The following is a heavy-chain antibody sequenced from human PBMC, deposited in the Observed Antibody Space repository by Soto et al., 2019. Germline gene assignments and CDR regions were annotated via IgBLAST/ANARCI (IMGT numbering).Heavy chain of an antibody. Sequence: EVQLVESGGGLVQPGGSLRLSCAASGFTFSSYWMSWVRQAPGKGLEWVANIKQDGSEKYYVDSVKGRFTISRDNAKNSLYLQMNSLRVEDTAVYYCAREEGYYYYGMDVWGQGTTVTVSS. CDR3: AREEGYYYYGMDV. J-gene: IGHJ6*02. V-gene: IGHV3-7*03. CDR2: IKQDGSEK. CDR1: GFTFSSYW.